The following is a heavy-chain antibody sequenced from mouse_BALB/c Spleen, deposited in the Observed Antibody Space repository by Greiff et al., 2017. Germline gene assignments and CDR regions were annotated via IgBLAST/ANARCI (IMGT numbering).Heavy chain of an antibody. V-gene: IGHV5-12-1*01. CDR1: GFAFSSYD. Sequence: EVHLVESGGGLVKPGGSLKLSCAASGFAFSSYDMSWVRQTPEKRLEWVAYISSGGGSTYYPDTVKGRFTISRDNAKNTLYLQMSSLKSEDTAMYYCARHDGYYVSWFAYWGQGTLVTVSA. CDR3: ARHDGYYVSWFAY. CDR2: ISSGGGST. J-gene: IGHJ3*01. D-gene: IGHD2-3*01.